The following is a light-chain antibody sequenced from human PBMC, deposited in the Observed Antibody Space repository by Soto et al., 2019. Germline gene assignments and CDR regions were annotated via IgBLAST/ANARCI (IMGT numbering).Light chain of an antibody. Sequence: QSVRNQPASVSGSPGQSITISCTGTSSDVGGYNYVSWYQQQPGKAPKFMIYDVTNRPSGVSNRFSGSKSGNTASLTISGLQAEDEADYYCCSYTTSNTRQIVFGTGTKVTVL. J-gene: IGLJ1*01. CDR2: DVT. V-gene: IGLV2-14*01. CDR3: CSYTTSNTRQIV. CDR1: SSDVGGYNY.